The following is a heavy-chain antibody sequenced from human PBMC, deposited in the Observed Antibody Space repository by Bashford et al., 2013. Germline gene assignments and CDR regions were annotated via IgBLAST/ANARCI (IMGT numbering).Heavy chain of an antibody. J-gene: IGHJ6*02. D-gene: IGHD6-13*01. V-gene: IGHV3-15*01. CDR1: GFTFSMAW. Sequence: GGSLRLSCAASGFTFSMAWMTWVRQSPGKGLEWVGRIKSNPDGGTADYGVSVKGRFTISRDDSKETLYLEMNSLRAEDTAVYYCAKDMISSSWHYFGMDVWGQGTTVTVSS. CDR3: AKDMISSSWHYFGMDV. CDR2: IKSNPDGGTA.